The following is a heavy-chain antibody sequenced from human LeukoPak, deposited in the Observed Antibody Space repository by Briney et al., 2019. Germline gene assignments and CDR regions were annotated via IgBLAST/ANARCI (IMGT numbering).Heavy chain of an antibody. CDR1: GFTLSDYS. V-gene: IGHV3-11*04. CDR3: ARGLIETGTTLDY. J-gene: IGHJ4*02. D-gene: IGHD1-7*01. CDR2: MSRSGSSM. Sequence: GGSLRLSCAASGFTLSDYSMTWIRPAPGKGLEWISYMSRSGSSMYYADSVKGRFTISRDNAKNSVYLQMNSLGAEDTAVYYCARGLIETGTTLDYGGQGTLVTVSS.